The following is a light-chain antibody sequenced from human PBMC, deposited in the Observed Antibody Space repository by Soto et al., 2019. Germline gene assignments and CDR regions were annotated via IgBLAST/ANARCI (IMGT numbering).Light chain of an antibody. CDR1: QSISSW. CDR2: DAS. Sequence: DIQMPQSPSTLSASVGARVAITCRASQSISSWLAWYQQKPGKAAKLLIYDASSLESGVPSRFSGSGSGTEFTLTITSLQPDDFATYYCQQYNSYPWTFGQGTKVDIK. J-gene: IGKJ1*01. CDR3: QQYNSYPWT. V-gene: IGKV1-5*01.